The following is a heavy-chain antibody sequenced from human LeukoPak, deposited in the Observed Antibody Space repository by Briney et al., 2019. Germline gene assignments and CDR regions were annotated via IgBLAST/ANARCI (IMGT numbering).Heavy chain of an antibody. V-gene: IGHV3-48*03. Sequence: GGSLRLSCAASGFTFSSYEMSWVRQAPGKWLEWISYISSSGGTIYYADSVKCRFIISRDNAKNSVHLQMNSLRVEDTAVYYCAREGGSFHLDYWGQGSPVSVSS. J-gene: IGHJ4*02. D-gene: IGHD1-26*01. CDR3: AREGGSFHLDY. CDR1: GFTFSSYE. CDR2: ISSSGGTI.